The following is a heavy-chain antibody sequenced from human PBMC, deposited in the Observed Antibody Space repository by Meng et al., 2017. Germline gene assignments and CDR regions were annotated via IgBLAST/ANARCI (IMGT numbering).Heavy chain of an antibody. V-gene: IGHV3-23*01. CDR2: ISGRGGST. J-gene: IGHJ5*02. Sequence: GGSLRLSCAASGFTFSSYAMSWVRQAPGKGLEWVSAISGRGGSTYYADSVKGRFTISRDNSKNTLYLQMNSLRAEDTAVYYCAKVSYSGSYKLGFDPWGQGTLVTVSS. D-gene: IGHD1-26*01. CDR1: GFTFSSYA. CDR3: AKVSYSGSYKLGFDP.